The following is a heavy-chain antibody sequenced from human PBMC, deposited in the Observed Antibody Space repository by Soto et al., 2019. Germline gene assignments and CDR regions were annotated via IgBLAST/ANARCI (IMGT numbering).Heavy chain of an antibody. CDR2: ISGSGGST. CDR1: GFTFSSYA. J-gene: IGHJ4*02. D-gene: IGHD3-10*01. V-gene: IGHV3-23*01. Sequence: EVQLLESGGGLVQPGGSLRLSCAASGFTFSSYAMSWVRQAPGKGLEWVSAISGSGGSTYYADSVKGRFTISRDNSKNTLYLQMNSLRAEDTAVYYCAKARYGSGSYSAGYFDYWGQGTLVTVSS. CDR3: AKARYGSGSYSAGYFDY.